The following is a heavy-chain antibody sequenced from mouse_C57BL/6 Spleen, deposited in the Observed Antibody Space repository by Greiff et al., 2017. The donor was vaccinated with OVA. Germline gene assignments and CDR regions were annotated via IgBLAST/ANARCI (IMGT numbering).Heavy chain of an antibody. J-gene: IGHJ2*01. D-gene: IGHD2-4*01. CDR3: ARGIDFGYCDY. Sequence: QVQLQQPGAELVKPGASVKLSCKASGYTFTSYWMHWVKQRPGRGLEWIGRIYPNSGGTKYNEKFKSKATLTVDKPSSTAYMRLSSLTSEDSAVYYCARGIDFGYCDYWGQGTTLPVSS. CDR2: IYPNSGGT. V-gene: IGHV1-72*01. CDR1: GYTFTSYW.